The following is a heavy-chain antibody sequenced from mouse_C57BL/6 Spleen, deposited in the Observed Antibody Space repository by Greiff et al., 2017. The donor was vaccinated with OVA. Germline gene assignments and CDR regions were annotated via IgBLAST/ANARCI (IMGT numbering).Heavy chain of an antibody. CDR3: ARRDYYGSRDWYFDV. Sequence: QVQLQQPGAELVRPGSSVKLSCKASGYTFTSYWMHWVKQRPIQGLEWIGNIDPSDSETHYNQKFKDKATLTVDKSSSTAYMQLSSLTSEDSAVYYCARRDYYGSRDWYFDVWGTGTTVTVSS. D-gene: IGHD1-1*01. V-gene: IGHV1-52*01. CDR1: GYTFTSYW. J-gene: IGHJ1*03. CDR2: IDPSDSET.